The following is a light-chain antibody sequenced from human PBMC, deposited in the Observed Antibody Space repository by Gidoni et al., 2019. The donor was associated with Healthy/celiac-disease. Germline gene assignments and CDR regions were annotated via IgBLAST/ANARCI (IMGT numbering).Light chain of an antibody. CDR1: QSFSSY. Sequence: DIQMTQSPSSLSASVRDRVTITCRASQSFSSYLNWYQQKPGKAPKLLIYAASNLQSGVPSRFSGSGSGTDFTLTISSLQPEDFATYYCQQSYSTFWTFGQGTKVEIK. CDR3: QQSYSTFWT. CDR2: AAS. V-gene: IGKV1-39*01. J-gene: IGKJ1*01.